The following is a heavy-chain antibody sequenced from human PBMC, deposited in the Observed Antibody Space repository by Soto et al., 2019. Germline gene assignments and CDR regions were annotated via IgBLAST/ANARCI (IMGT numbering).Heavy chain of an antibody. J-gene: IGHJ4*02. Sequence: QVQLVQSGAEVQEPGSSVKVSCKASGGGNLRDYRTTWVRRAPGQGLEWMGGIIPKLGSANYAQNFQGRVTVTADESTNTVYMELRTLRSDDTAVYYCARGGDVYNFGAVYWGQGTPVTVSS. D-gene: IGHD2-21*01. V-gene: IGHV1-69*01. CDR3: ARGGDVYNFGAVY. CDR2: IIPKLGSA. CDR1: GGGNLRDYR.